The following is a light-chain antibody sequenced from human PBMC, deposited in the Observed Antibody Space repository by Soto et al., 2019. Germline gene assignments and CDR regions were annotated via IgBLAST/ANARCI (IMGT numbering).Light chain of an antibody. CDR1: QSISRR. CDR3: HQRNK. CDR2: KAS. J-gene: IGKJ5*01. V-gene: IGKV1-5*03. Sequence: DIQITQSPSTLSSSVGDRFTITCRASQSISRRLAWYQQKPGKAPKLLIYKASSLESGVPSRFSGSRSGTDFTLTISSLEPEDFAVYFCHQRNKFGQGTRLENK.